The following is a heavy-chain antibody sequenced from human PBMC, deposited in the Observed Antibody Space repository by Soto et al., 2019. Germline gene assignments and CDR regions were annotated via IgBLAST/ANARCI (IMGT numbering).Heavy chain of an antibody. D-gene: IGHD6-6*01. V-gene: IGHV4-59*01. J-gene: IGHJ6*03. Sequence: SETLSLTCTVSGGSISSYYWSWIRQPPGKGLEWIGYIYYSGSTNYNPSLKSRVTISVDTSKNPFSLKLSSVTAADTAVYYCARALYSSSSRYYYYMDVWGKGTTVTVSS. CDR1: GGSISSYY. CDR2: IYYSGST. CDR3: ARALYSSSSRYYYYMDV.